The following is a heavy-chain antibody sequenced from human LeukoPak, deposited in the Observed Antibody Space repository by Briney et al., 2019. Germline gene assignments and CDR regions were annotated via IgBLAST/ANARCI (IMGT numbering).Heavy chain of an antibody. D-gene: IGHD2-15*01. V-gene: IGHV3-23*01. J-gene: IGHJ6*02. CDR1: KFTFSSYA. CDR2: ISHSGGST. CDR3: ANAKQPYCSGGSCYGMDV. Sequence: GGSLRLSCAAYKFTFSSYAMGWVSQAPGKGLEWLSAISHSGGSTYYADSVKGRFTISRNNSKNTLYLQMNGLRAEDTAVYYCANAKQPYCSGGSCYGMDVWGQGTTVTVSS.